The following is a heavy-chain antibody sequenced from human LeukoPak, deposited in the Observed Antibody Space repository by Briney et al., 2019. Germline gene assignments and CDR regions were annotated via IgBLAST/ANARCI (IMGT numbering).Heavy chain of an antibody. Sequence: LPGGSLRLSCAASGFTFDDYTMHWVRQAPGKGLEWVSLISWDGGSIYYADSVKGRFTISRDNSKNSLYLQMNSLRTEDTALYYCAKDTNTYYYDSSGYQFDYWGQGTLVTVSS. CDR3: AKDTNTYYYDSSGYQFDY. CDR2: ISWDGGSI. CDR1: GFTFDDYT. D-gene: IGHD3-22*01. V-gene: IGHV3-43*01. J-gene: IGHJ4*02.